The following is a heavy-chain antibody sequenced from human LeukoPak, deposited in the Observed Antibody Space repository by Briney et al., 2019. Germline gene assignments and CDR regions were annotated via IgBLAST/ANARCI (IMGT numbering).Heavy chain of an antibody. D-gene: IGHD2-21*02. CDR2: ISYDGSNK. J-gene: IGHJ4*02. CDR3: ARAHIVVVTAIDY. CDR1: GFTFSSYA. V-gene: IGHV3-30-3*01. Sequence: GSLRLSCAASGFTFSSYAMHWVRQAPGKGLEWVAVISYDGSNKYYADSVKGRFTISRDNSKNTLYLQMNSLRAEDTAVYYCARAHIVVVTAIDYWGQGTLVTVSS.